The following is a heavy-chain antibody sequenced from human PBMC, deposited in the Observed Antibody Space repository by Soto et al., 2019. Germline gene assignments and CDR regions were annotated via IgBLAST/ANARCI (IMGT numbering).Heavy chain of an antibody. J-gene: IGHJ4*02. Sequence: GGSLRLSCEASGFTFSGNAMSWVRQAPGEGLEWVSSISGSGGSTYYADSVKGRFTVSRDNSKNTVYLQMNSLRAEDTAVYYCAKVSGYSYGLRDYWGRGTLITVSS. CDR2: ISGSGGST. CDR1: GFTFSGNA. V-gene: IGHV3-23*01. CDR3: AKVSGYSYGLRDY. D-gene: IGHD5-18*01.